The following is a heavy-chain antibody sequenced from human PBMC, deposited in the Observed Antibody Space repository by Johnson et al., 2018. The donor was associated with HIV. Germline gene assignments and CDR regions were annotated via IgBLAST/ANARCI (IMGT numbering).Heavy chain of an antibody. J-gene: IGHJ3*02. CDR2: ISYDGSNK. CDR1: GFTFNTYA. D-gene: IGHD3-22*01. CDR3: ARGDDSSAWGAFDI. V-gene: IGHV3-30*14. Sequence: QVQLVESGGGVVQPGRSLRLSCAASGFTFNTYAMHWVRQAPGTGLEWVAVISYDGSNKYYADSVKGRFTISRDNSKNTLYLQMNSLRAEDTAVYYCARGDDSSAWGAFDIWGQGTMVTVSS.